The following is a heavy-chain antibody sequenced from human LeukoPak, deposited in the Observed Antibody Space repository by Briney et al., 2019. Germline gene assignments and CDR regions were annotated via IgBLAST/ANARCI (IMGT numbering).Heavy chain of an antibody. D-gene: IGHD6-19*01. CDR2: IHPNSGGT. CDR3: ARLAAVPG. CDR1: GYTFTGYY. Sequence: ASMKVSCKASGYTFTGYYLHWVRQAPGQGLEWMGWIHPNSGGTNYAQKFQGRVTMTRDTSISTAYMELSSLRSDDTAVYYCARLAAVPGWGQGTLVTVSS. J-gene: IGHJ1*01. V-gene: IGHV1-2*02.